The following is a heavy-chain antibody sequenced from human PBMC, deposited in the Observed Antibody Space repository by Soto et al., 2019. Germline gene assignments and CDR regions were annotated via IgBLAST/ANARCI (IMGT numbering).Heavy chain of an antibody. V-gene: IGHV1-18*01. J-gene: IGHJ4*02. CDR1: GYTFTSYG. D-gene: IGHD1-1*01. CDR2: ISEHNGNT. Sequence: QVHLVQSGAEVKKPGASVKVSCKASGYTFTSYGITWVRQAPGQGLEWMGWISEHNGNTDNAQKLQDRVIVTRDTSTSTAYMELRSLISDDTAVYYCARGRYGDYWGQGALVTVSS. CDR3: ARGRYGDY.